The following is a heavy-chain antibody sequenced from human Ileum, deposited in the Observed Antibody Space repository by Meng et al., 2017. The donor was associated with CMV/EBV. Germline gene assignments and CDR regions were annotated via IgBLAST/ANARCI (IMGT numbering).Heavy chain of an antibody. CDR3: TRGDLGGPFKDRYFDY. CDR2: INPNSGGT. Sequence: VRLCQSWLWVKEPGAYVKASCKASGYTFHGYDIPWVRLAPGQGLEWMGWINPNSGGTNFAQKFQGRVTMTRDTSINTAYIELSGLTSDDTAVYYCTRGDLGGPFKDRYFDYWGQGTLVTVAS. J-gene: IGHJ4*02. D-gene: IGHD3-16*01. CDR1: GYTFHGYD. V-gene: IGHV1-2*02.